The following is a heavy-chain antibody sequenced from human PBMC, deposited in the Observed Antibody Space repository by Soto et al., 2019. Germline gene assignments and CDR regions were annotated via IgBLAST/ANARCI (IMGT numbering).Heavy chain of an antibody. CDR2: IYYSGST. D-gene: IGHD6-19*01. CDR3: ARDPGGKAGYSSGWPNTYYYYGMDV. J-gene: IGHJ6*02. CDR1: GGSISSYY. Sequence: SETLSLTCTVSGGSISSYYWSWIRQPPGKGLEWIGYIYYSGSTNYNPSLRSRVTISVDTSKNQFSLKLSSVTAADTAVYYCARDPGGKAGYSSGWPNTYYYYGMDVWGQGTTVTVSS. V-gene: IGHV4-59*01.